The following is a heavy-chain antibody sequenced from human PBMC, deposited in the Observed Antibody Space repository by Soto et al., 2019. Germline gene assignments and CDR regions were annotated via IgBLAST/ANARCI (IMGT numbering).Heavy chain of an antibody. CDR3: ASYGSPYCSSTSCQTYFDY. Sequence: SETLSLTCTVSGGSISRYYWSWIRQPPGKGLEWIGYIYYSGSTNYNPSLKSRVTISVDTSKNQFSLKLSSVTAADTAVYYCASYGSPYCSSTSCQTYFDYWGQGTLVTVSS. D-gene: IGHD2-2*01. CDR2: IYYSGST. CDR1: GGSISRYY. J-gene: IGHJ4*02. V-gene: IGHV4-59*08.